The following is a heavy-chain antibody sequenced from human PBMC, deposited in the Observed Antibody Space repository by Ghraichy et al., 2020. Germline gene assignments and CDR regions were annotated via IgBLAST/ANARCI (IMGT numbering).Heavy chain of an antibody. CDR1: GFTFSNYW. Sequence: ETLSLTCAASGFTFSNYWMSWVRQAPGKGLEWVANIKKDESDKYYVDSVKGRFTISRDNARNSLYLEMNNLRAEDTAAYYCARDRGDCSSTSCFDVFDIWGQGTTVTVSS. J-gene: IGHJ3*02. D-gene: IGHD2-2*01. V-gene: IGHV3-7*01. CDR3: ARDRGDCSSTSCFDVFDI. CDR2: IKKDESDK.